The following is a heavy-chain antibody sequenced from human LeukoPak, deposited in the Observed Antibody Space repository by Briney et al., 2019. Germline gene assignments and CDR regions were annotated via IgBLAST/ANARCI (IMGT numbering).Heavy chain of an antibody. J-gene: IGHJ4*02. V-gene: IGHV3-66*02. CDR2: IYSGGST. CDR3: ARVPVDSSSWAFDY. CDR1: GFTVSNNY. D-gene: IGHD6-13*01. Sequence: GGSLRLSCAASGFTVSNNYMSWVRQAPGKGLEWVSVIYSGGSTYYADSVKGRFTISRDNSKNTLYLQMNSLRAEDTAVYYCARVPVDSSSWAFDYWGQGTLVTVSS.